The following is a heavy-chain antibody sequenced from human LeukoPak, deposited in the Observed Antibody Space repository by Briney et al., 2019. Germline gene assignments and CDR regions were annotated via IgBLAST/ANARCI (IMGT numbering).Heavy chain of an antibody. CDR3: ARVNPLMAPGAVDI. CDR2: IKQDGSAK. J-gene: IGHJ3*02. D-gene: IGHD2-8*01. CDR1: GFTFSSYW. V-gene: IGHV3-7*01. Sequence: GGSLRLSCAASGFTFSSYWMTWVRQAPGKGLAWVANIKQDGSAKYYMDSVKGRFTISRDNAKNSLYLQMNSLGVEDTAVYYYARVNPLMAPGAVDIWGQGTKVAVSS.